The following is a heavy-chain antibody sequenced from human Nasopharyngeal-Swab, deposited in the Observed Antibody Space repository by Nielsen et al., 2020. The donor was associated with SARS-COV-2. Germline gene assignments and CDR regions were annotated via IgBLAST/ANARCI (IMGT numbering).Heavy chain of an antibody. CDR2: ISAYNGNT. CDR3: ARWAGIGDYYYGTDV. V-gene: IGHV1-18*01. D-gene: IGHD6-19*01. Sequence: ASVKVSCKASGYTFTSYGISWVRQAPGQGLEWMGWISAYNGNTNYAQKLQGRVTMTTDTSTSTAYMELRSLRSDDTAVYYCARWAGIGDYYYGTDVWGQGTTVTVSS. J-gene: IGHJ6*02. CDR1: GYTFTSYG.